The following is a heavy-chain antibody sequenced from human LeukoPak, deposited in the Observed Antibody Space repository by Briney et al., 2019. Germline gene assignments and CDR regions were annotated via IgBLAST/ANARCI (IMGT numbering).Heavy chain of an antibody. CDR3: ARQVNLLLWFGDLKGSLGVFDY. Sequence: SETLSLTCTVSGGSISSRSYYWGWIRQSPGKGLEWIGSIYYSGSTYYNPSLRSRVTISVDTSKNQFSLKLSSVTAADTAVYYCARQVNLLLWFGDLKGSLGVFDYWGQGTLVTVSS. CDR1: GGSISSRSYY. J-gene: IGHJ4*02. CDR2: IYYSGST. V-gene: IGHV4-39*01. D-gene: IGHD3-10*01.